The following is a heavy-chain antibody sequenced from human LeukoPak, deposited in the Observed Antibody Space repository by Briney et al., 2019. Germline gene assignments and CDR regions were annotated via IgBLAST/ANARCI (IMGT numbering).Heavy chain of an antibody. D-gene: IGHD6-13*01. CDR3: ARDSSSSWYYYYYMDV. CDR2: ISSSSSYI. V-gene: IGHV3-21*01. CDR1: GFTFSSYS. J-gene: IGHJ6*03. Sequence: GGSLRLSCAASGFTFSSYSMNWVRQAPGKGLEWVLSISSSSSYIYYADSVKGRFTISRDNAKNSLYLQMNSLRAEDTAVYYCARDSSSSWYYYYYMDVWGKGTTVTVSS.